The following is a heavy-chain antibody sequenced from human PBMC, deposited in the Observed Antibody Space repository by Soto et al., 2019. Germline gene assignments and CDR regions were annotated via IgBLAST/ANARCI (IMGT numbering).Heavy chain of an antibody. Sequence: SETLSLTCTVSGGSISSGGYYWSWIRQHPGKGLEWIGYIYYSGSTYYNPSLKSRVTISVDTSKNQFSLKLSSVTAADTAVYYCARVRRLAYSSSPYFDYWGQGTLVTVSS. D-gene: IGHD6-6*01. CDR3: ARVRRLAYSSSPYFDY. CDR1: GGSISSGGYY. CDR2: IYYSGST. J-gene: IGHJ4*02. V-gene: IGHV4-31*03.